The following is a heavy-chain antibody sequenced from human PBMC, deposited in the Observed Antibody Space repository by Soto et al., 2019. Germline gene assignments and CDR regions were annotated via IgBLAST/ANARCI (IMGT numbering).Heavy chain of an antibody. CDR2: ISVYNGNT. CDR1: GYTFTNYG. CDR3: ARDYRWLEPDNYYGMDV. V-gene: IGHV1-18*01. D-gene: IGHD1-1*01. Sequence: QVQLVQSGAEVKKPGASVKVSCKASGYTFTNYGITWVRQAPGQGLEWMGWISVYNGNTKSAQKVQGRVTMTTDTSXRXXYMELRSLRSDDTAVYYCARDYRWLEPDNYYGMDVWGQGTTVTVSS. J-gene: IGHJ6*02.